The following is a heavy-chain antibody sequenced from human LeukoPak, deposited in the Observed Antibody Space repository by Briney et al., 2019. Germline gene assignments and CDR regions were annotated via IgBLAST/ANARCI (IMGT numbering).Heavy chain of an antibody. CDR2: IYYSGST. V-gene: IGHV4-59*12. CDR1: GGSISSYY. CDR3: ARVNSAYCGGDCYSRYFDY. D-gene: IGHD2-21*02. J-gene: IGHJ4*02. Sequence: SETLSLTCTVSGGSISSYYWSWIRQPPGKGLEWIGYIYYSGSTNYNPSLKSRVTISVDTSKNQFSLKLSSVTAADTAVYYCARVNSAYCGGDCYSRYFDYWGQGTLVTVSS.